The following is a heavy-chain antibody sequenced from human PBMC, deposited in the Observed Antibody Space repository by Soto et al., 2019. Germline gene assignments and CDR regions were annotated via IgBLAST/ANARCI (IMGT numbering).Heavy chain of an antibody. D-gene: IGHD6-6*01. J-gene: IGHJ5*02. CDR3: ARRYSSSSMWWFDP. CDR1: GGSISSYY. Sequence: SETLSLTCTVSGGSISSYYWSWIRQPPGKGLEWIGYIYYSGSTNYNPSLKSRVTISVDTSKNQFSLKLSSVTAADTAVYYCARRYSSSSMWWFDPWGQGTLVTVS. CDR2: IYYSGST. V-gene: IGHV4-59*08.